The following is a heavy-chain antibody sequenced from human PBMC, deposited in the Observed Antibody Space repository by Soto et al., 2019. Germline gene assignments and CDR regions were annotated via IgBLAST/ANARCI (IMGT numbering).Heavy chain of an antibody. CDR2: IWYHGTTK. Sequence: GGSLRLSCAASGFTFSSYAMHWVRQAPGKGLEWVAVIWYHGTTKNYADSVKGRFTISRDSSKNTVYLQMDSLKVEDTAVYYCARDVDRTSHLNWFDPWGQGVMVTVSS. J-gene: IGHJ5*02. V-gene: IGHV3-33*08. D-gene: IGHD5-12*01. CDR1: GFTFSSYA. CDR3: ARDVDRTSHLNWFDP.